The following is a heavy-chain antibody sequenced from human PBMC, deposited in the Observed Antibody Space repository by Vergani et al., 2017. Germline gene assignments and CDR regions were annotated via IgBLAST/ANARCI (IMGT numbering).Heavy chain of an antibody. CDR3: ARSENVRLYYFDY. V-gene: IGHV3-30*04. CDR1: GFTFSSYA. J-gene: IGHJ4*02. CDR2: ISYDGSNK. D-gene: IGHD1-1*01. Sequence: QVQLVESGGGVVQPGRSLRLSCAASGFTFSSYAMHWVRQAPGKGLEWVAVISYDGSNKYYADSVKGRFTISRDNSKNTLYLQMNSLRAEDTAVYYCARSENVRLYYFDYWGQGTLVTVSS.